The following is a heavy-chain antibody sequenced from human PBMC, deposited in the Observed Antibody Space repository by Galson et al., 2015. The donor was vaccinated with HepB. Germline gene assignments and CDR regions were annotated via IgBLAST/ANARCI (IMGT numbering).Heavy chain of an antibody. D-gene: IGHD1-26*01. Sequence: SVKVSCKASGGTFSSYAISWVRQAPGQGLEWMGGIIPIFGTANYAQKFQGRVTITADESTSTAYTELSSLRSEDTAVYYCAAGGGSVYYYGMDVWGQGTTVTVSS. J-gene: IGHJ6*02. CDR2: IIPIFGTA. CDR1: GGTFSSYA. CDR3: AAGGGSVYYYGMDV. V-gene: IGHV1-69*13.